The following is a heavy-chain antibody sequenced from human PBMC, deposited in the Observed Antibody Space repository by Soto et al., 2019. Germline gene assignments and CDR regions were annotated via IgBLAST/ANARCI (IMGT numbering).Heavy chain of an antibody. V-gene: IGHV1-69*13. Sequence: SVKVSCKASGGTFSSYAISWVRQAPGQGLEWMGGIIPIFGTANYAQKFQGRVTITADESTSTAHMELSSLRSEDTAVYYCARDSRALLWFGELYPYGMDVWGQGTTVTVSS. D-gene: IGHD3-10*01. CDR1: GGTFSSYA. CDR2: IIPIFGTA. J-gene: IGHJ6*02. CDR3: ARDSRALLWFGELYPYGMDV.